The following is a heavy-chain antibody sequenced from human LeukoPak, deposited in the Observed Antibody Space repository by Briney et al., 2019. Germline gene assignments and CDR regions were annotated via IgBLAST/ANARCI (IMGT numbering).Heavy chain of an antibody. CDR3: AREGLYRSPDY. CDR2: ISYDGSNK. D-gene: IGHD6-13*01. Sequence: GGSLRLSCAASGFTFSSYAMHWVRQAPGKGLEWVAVISYDGSNKYYADSVKGRFTISRDNSKNTLYLQMNSLRAEDTAVYYCAREGLYRSPDYWGQGTLVTASS. V-gene: IGHV3-30-3*01. CDR1: GFTFSSYA. J-gene: IGHJ4*02.